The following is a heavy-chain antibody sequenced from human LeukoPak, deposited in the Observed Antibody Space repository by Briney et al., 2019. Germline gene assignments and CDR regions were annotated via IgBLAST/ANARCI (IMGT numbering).Heavy chain of an antibody. D-gene: IGHD4-11*01. CDR1: GYTFTSYG. V-gene: IGHV1-18*01. J-gene: IGHJ5*02. CDR2: ISAYNGNT. Sequence: ASVKVSCKASGYTFTSYGIIWVRQAPGQGLEWMGWISAYNGNTNYAQKLQGRVTMTTDTSTSTAYMELRSLRSDDTAVYYCARQPATTVTSDNWFDPWGQGTLVTVSS. CDR3: ARQPATTVTSDNWFDP.